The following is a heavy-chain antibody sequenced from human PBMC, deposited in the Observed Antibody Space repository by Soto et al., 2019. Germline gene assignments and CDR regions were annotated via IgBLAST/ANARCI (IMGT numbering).Heavy chain of an antibody. Sequence: SETLSLTCTVSGGSISSYYWSWIRQPPGKGLEWIGYIYYSGSTNYNPSLNSRVTISVDTSKNQFSLKLSSVTAADTAVYSCARAGRKSSSWSPYYFDYWGQGTLVTVFS. V-gene: IGHV4-59*01. CDR3: ARAGRKSSSWSPYYFDY. CDR2: IYYSGST. J-gene: IGHJ4*02. D-gene: IGHD6-13*01. CDR1: GGSISSYY.